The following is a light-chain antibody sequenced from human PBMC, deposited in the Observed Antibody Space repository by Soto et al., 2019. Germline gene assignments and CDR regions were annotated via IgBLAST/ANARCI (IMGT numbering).Light chain of an antibody. J-gene: IGKJ4*01. V-gene: IGKV4-1*01. CDR3: HQYYSVPLT. CDR1: QSVLYSSNNKNY. CDR2: WAS. Sequence: DIVMTRSPDSLAVSLGERATINCKSSQSVLYSSNNKNYLAWYQQKPGQPPKLLIYWASTRESGVPDRFSGSGSGTDFTLTISSLQAEDVAVYYCHQYYSVPLTFGGGTKVEIK.